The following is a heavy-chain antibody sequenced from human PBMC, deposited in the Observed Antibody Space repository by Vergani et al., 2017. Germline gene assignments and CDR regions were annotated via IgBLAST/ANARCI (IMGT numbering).Heavy chain of an antibody. CDR3: AKASTAFTYTF. Sequence: EVQLLESGGGLVQPGGSLRLSCAASGFTFSSYAMSWVRQAPGKGLEWVSGISGSGGGTYYADSVKGRFTISRDNSKNTLYLQMNSLRAEDTAVYYCAKASTAFTYTFWGQGTLVTVSS. V-gene: IGHV3-23*01. CDR1: GFTFSSYA. J-gene: IGHJ4*02. CDR2: ISGSGGGT. D-gene: IGHD1-14*01.